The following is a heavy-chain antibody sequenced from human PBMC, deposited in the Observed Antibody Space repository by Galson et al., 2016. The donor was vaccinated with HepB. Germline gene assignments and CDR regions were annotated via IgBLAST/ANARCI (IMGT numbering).Heavy chain of an antibody. V-gene: IGHV4-39*01. J-gene: IGHJ5*02. D-gene: IGHD2/OR15-2a*01. CDR2: ISYSGNT. Sequence: SETLSLTCTVSGGSMSSSSYYWGWIRQPPGKGLEWIGSISYSGNTYYNPSLKSRVTISVDTSKKQFSLRLSSVTAADTAVYYCARTSTMLTLLKILELGWFDPWGQGSLVTVSS. CDR1: GGSMSSSSYY. CDR3: ARTSTMLTLLKILELGWFDP.